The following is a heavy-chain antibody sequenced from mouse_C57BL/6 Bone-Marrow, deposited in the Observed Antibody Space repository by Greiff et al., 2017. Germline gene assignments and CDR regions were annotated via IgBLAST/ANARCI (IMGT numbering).Heavy chain of an antibody. J-gene: IGHJ2*01. CDR3: TKLLGLDD. V-gene: IGHV1-5*01. CDR1: GYTFTSYW. D-gene: IGHD4-1*01. Sequence: VQLQQSGTVLARPGASVKMSCKTSGYTFTSYWMHWVKQRPGQGLEWIGAIYPGNSDTSYNQKFKGKAKPTAVTSASTAYMELSSLTNEDSAVYYCTKLLGLDDWGQGTTLTGSS. CDR2: IYPGNSDT.